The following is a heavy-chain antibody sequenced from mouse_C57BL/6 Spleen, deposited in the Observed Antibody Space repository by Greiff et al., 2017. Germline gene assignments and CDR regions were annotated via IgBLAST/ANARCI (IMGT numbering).Heavy chain of an antibody. Sequence: EVKLVESGGGLVKPGGSLKLSCAASGFTFSDYGMHWVRQAPEKGLEWVAYISSGSSTIYYADTVKGRFTISRDKAKNALFLQMTSLRSEDTAMYYCARTPMDYWGQGTSVTVSS. J-gene: IGHJ4*01. CDR2: ISSGSSTI. CDR1: GFTFSDYG. CDR3: ARTPMDY. V-gene: IGHV5-17*01.